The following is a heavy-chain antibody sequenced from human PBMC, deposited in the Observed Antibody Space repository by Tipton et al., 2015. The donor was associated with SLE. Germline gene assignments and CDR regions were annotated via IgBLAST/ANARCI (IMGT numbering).Heavy chain of an antibody. Sequence: TLSLTCTVSGGSIRSGSYYWSWIRQPAGKGLEWIGHIYTSGSTNYNPPLKSRVTISVDTSKNQFSLKLSSVTAADTAVYYCARVYYDFWSAPPGYWGQGTLVTVSS. CDR1: GGSIRSGSYY. V-gene: IGHV4-61*09. CDR3: ARVYYDFWSAPPGY. J-gene: IGHJ4*02. D-gene: IGHD3-3*01. CDR2: IYTSGST.